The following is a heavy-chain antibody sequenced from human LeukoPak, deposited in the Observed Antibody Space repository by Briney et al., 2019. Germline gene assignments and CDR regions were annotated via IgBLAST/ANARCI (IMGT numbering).Heavy chain of an antibody. Sequence: GESLKISCKGSGYSFTSYWIGWVRQMPGKGLEWMGIIYPGDSDTRYSPSFQGQVTISADKSISTAYLQWSSLKASDTAMYYCARHFPGLSSGWYRGSFDLWGQGTLVTVSS. CDR3: ARHFPGLSSGWYRGSFDL. CDR2: IYPGDSDT. CDR1: GYSFTSYW. V-gene: IGHV5-51*01. J-gene: IGHJ5*02. D-gene: IGHD6-19*01.